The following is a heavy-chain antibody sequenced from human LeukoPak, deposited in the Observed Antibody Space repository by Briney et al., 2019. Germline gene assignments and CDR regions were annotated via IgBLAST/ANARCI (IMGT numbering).Heavy chain of an antibody. V-gene: IGHV5-51*01. CDR1: GYIFTSYW. CDR2: IYPGDSDT. J-gene: IGHJ4*02. Sequence: GESLKISCKGSGYIFTSYWIGWVRQMPGKGLEWMGIIYPGDSDTRYSPSFQGQVTISADKSISTAYLQWNSLKASDTAMYYCARSEGFWSGYYPFDYWGQGTLVTVSS. D-gene: IGHD3-3*01. CDR3: ARSEGFWSGYYPFDY.